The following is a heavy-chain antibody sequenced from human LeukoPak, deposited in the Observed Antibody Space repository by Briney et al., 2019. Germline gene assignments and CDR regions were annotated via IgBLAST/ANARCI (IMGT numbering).Heavy chain of an antibody. Sequence: SVKVSCKASGGTFSSYAISWVRQAPGQGLEWMGGIIPIFGTANYAQKFQGRVTITADESTSTAYMELSSLRSEDTAVYYCARDPRDYGENYYYYYMDVWGKGTTVTLSS. J-gene: IGHJ6*03. V-gene: IGHV1-69*01. CDR3: ARDPRDYGENYYYYYMDV. CDR1: GGTFSSYA. D-gene: IGHD4-17*01. CDR2: IIPIFGTA.